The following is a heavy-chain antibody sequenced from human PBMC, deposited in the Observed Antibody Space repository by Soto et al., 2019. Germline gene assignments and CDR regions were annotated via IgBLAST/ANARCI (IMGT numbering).Heavy chain of an antibody. CDR1: GYRFSSHG. Sequence: GASVKVSCKASGYRFSSHGICCVLQSPLQGLHWMGCISTYSGNTNFAQDFRDRLTMTTDTSTNTAYMELRSLRSDDMAVYYCVRVNEGVYYDSSGYYDFWGQGTLVTVSS. J-gene: IGHJ4*02. D-gene: IGHD3-22*01. V-gene: IGHV1-18*03. CDR3: VRVNEGVYYDSSGYYDF. CDR2: ISTYSGNT.